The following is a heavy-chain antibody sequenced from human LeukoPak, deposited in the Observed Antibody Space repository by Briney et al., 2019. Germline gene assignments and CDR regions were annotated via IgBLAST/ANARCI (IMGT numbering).Heavy chain of an antibody. CDR2: IRNDGSNQ. Sequence: GASLRLSCAASGFTFRSYGMHWVRQAPGKGLEWVAFIRNDGSNQYYAESVTGRFTISRDNSKNALYLQMKSLRPEETAVYYCVKGVGGSANYYYLDVWGKGTTVTVSS. V-gene: IGHV3-30*02. J-gene: IGHJ6*03. CDR1: GFTFRSYG. CDR3: VKGVGGSANYYYLDV. D-gene: IGHD3-10*01.